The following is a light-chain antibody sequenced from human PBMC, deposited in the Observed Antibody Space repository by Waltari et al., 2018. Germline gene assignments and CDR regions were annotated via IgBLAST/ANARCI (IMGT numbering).Light chain of an antibody. V-gene: IGKV1-5*03. CDR3: QQSYRYPAT. CDR2: SAS. J-gene: IGKJ2*01. Sequence: IQMTQSPSALSASVGERVTIACRASQSTTTWLAWYQQKPGKAPNLLIYSASTLKSGVPSRFSASGSGTEFTLTISGLQPDDFATYYCQQSYRYPATFGQGTKLEI. CDR1: QSTTTW.